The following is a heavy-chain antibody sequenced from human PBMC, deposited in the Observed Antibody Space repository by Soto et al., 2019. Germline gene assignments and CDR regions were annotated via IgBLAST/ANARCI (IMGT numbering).Heavy chain of an antibody. J-gene: IGHJ4*02. CDR3: AHRSRGYGYYFVL. D-gene: IGHD5-12*01. CDR2: IFWDDDN. V-gene: IGHV2-5*02. CDR1: GFSLSTRGVG. Sequence: QITLKESGPTLVKPTQTLTLTCSFSGFSLSTRGVGVGCIRHPPRTPRVWLALIFWDDDNWYSTSLSSRLTIPEDTSKSQVGLTTTNMDPVDTATYYCAHRSRGYGYYFVLWGQGPLVTVSS.